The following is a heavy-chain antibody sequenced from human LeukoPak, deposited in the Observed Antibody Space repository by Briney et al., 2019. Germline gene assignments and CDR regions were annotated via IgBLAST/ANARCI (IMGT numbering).Heavy chain of an antibody. CDR3: ARANQKYSSSWYFFMNYMDV. J-gene: IGHJ6*03. Sequence: ASVKVSCKASGYTFTSYGISWVRQAPGQGLEWMGWISPYKGNTNYAQKLQGRVTMTTDTSTSTAYMELRSLRSDDTAVYYCARANQKYSSSWYFFMNYMDVWGKGTTVTVSS. D-gene: IGHD6-13*01. CDR2: ISPYKGNT. CDR1: GYTFTSYG. V-gene: IGHV1-18*01.